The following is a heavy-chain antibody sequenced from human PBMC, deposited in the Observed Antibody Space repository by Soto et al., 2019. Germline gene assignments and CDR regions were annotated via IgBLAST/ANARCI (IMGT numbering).Heavy chain of an antibody. CDR2: IWYDGSNK. Sequence: GGSLRLSCAASGFTFSSYGMHWVRQAPGKGLEWVAVIWYDGSNKYYEDSVKGRFTISRDNSKNTLYLQMNSLRAEDTAVYYCARELRSSWSRHFDYWGQGTLVTVSS. CDR1: GFTFSSYG. D-gene: IGHD6-13*01. CDR3: ARELRSSWSRHFDY. V-gene: IGHV3-33*01. J-gene: IGHJ4*02.